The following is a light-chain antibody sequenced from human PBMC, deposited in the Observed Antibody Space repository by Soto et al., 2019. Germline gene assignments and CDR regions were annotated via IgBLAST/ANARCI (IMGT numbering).Light chain of an antibody. V-gene: IGKV3-20*01. CDR2: GAS. J-gene: IGKJ3*01. Sequence: EIVLTQSPGTLSLSPGERATLSCRASQSVSSSYLAWCQQKPGQAPRLLIYGASSRATGIPDRFSGSGSGTDFTLTISRLEPEDFAVYYCQQYNSSPFTFGPGTKVDVK. CDR1: QSVSSSY. CDR3: QQYNSSPFT.